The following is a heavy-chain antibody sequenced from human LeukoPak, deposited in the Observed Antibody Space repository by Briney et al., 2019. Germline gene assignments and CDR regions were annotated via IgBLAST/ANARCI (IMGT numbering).Heavy chain of an antibody. Sequence: SVKVSCKASGGTFSSYAISWVRQAPGQGLEWMGGIIPIFGTANYAQKFQGRVTITADESTSTAYTELSSLRSEDTAVYYCARDGYSGSYPPPSFDIWGLGTMVTVSS. J-gene: IGHJ3*02. V-gene: IGHV1-69*13. CDR2: IIPIFGTA. CDR1: GGTFSSYA. CDR3: ARDGYSGSYPPPSFDI. D-gene: IGHD1-26*01.